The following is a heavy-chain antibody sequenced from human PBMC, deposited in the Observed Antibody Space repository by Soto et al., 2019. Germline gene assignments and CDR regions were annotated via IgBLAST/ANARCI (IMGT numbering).Heavy chain of an antibody. CDR2: ISGSGSTI. V-gene: IGHV3-11*01. CDR3: ARQTAWTGEWLSLYAPGMDV. CDR1: GLTFSDSY. D-gene: IGHD3-22*01. J-gene: IGHJ6*02. Sequence: QVPLVESGGDLVKPGGSLRLSCAASGLTFSDSYMRWIRQAPGKGLEWLSYISGSGSTIYYADSVKGRFTISRDNAKNSMSLKKTRLRAEDTAVYYCARQTAWTGEWLSLYAPGMDVWGQGTTVTVSS.